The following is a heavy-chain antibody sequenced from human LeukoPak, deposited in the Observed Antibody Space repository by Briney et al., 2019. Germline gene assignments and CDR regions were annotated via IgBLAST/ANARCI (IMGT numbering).Heavy chain of an antibody. J-gene: IGHJ6*01. CDR1: GYTFTGYY. Sequence: ASVKVSCKASGYTFTGYYMNWVRQAPGQGLEWMGWINPNSGDTGYAQRFRGRVTMTRDKSITTAYMELSSLRSDDTAVYYCARDMGRPSYGSVNHNLYFYYYYGMDVWGQGTTVTVSS. CDR2: INPNSGDT. V-gene: IGHV1-2*02. CDR3: ARDMGRPSYGSVNHNLYFYYYYGMDV. D-gene: IGHD3-10*01.